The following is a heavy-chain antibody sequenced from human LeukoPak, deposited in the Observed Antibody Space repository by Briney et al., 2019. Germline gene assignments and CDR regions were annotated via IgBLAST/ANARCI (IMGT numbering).Heavy chain of an antibody. Sequence: GESLKISCKGSGYSFTSYWIGWVRQMPGKGLEWMGIIYPGDSDTRYSPSFQGQVTISADKSISTAYLQWSSLKASDTAMYYCALTYYYDSSGYSLNYWGQGTLVTVSS. CDR1: GYSFTSYW. D-gene: IGHD3-22*01. J-gene: IGHJ4*02. CDR3: ALTYYYDSSGYSLNY. CDR2: IYPGDSDT. V-gene: IGHV5-51*01.